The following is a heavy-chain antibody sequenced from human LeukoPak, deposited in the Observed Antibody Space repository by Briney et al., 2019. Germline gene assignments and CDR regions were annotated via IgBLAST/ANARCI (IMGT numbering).Heavy chain of an antibody. V-gene: IGHV3-7*01. CDR3: ARLARPVVFGWYFDY. CDR2: IKQDGSEK. J-gene: IGHJ4*02. Sequence: GGSLRLSCAASGFTFSSYWMSWVRQAPGKGLEWVANIKQDGSEKYYVDSVKGRFTISRDNAKNSLYLQMNSLRAEDTAVYYCARLARPVVFGWYFDYWGQGTLVTVSS. D-gene: IGHD6-19*01. CDR1: GFTFSSYW.